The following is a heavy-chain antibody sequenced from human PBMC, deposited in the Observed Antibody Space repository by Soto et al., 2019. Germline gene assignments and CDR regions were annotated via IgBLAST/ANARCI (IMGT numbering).Heavy chain of an antibody. J-gene: IGHJ4*02. CDR3: ARSLMNTAMVTFYYFDY. V-gene: IGHV1-3*01. CDR2: INAANGNT. D-gene: IGHD5-18*01. CDR1: GYTFTTYA. Sequence: ASVKLSCKASGYTFTTYAMHWVRQAPGQRLEWMGWINAANGNTKYSQKFQGRVTITRDTSASTAYMELSSLRSEDTAVYYCARSLMNTAMVTFYYFDYWGQGTLVTVSS.